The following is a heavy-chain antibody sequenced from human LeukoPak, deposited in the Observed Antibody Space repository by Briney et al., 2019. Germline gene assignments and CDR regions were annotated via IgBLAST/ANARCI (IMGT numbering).Heavy chain of an antibody. Sequence: SETLSLTCTVSGYSISSGYYWGWIRQPPGKGLEWIGSIYHSGSTYYNPSLKSRVTISVDTSKNQFSLKLSSVTAADTAVYYCAQGGAFFDYWGQGTLVTVSS. D-gene: IGHD3-16*01. V-gene: IGHV4-38-2*02. CDR1: GYSISSGYY. CDR2: IYHSGST. J-gene: IGHJ4*02. CDR3: AQGGAFFDY.